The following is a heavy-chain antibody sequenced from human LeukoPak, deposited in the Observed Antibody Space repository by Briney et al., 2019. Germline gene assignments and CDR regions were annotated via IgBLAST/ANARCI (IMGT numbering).Heavy chain of an antibody. CDR1: GGSISSYY. V-gene: IGHV4-4*09. D-gene: IGHD6-13*01. CDR2: IYHSGST. J-gene: IGHJ4*02. Sequence: SETLSLTCTVSGGSISSYYWGWIRQPPGKGLEWIGYIYHSGSTYYNPSLKSRVTISVDTSKNQFSLKLSSVTAADTAVYYCARVYSSSWNFDYWGQGTLVTVSS. CDR3: ARVYSSSWNFDY.